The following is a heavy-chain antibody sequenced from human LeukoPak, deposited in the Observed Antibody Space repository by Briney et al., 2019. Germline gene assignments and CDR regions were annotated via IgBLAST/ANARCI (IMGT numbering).Heavy chain of an antibody. J-gene: IGHJ5*02. Sequence: GGSLRLSCAVSGFTFSSYAMSWVRQAPGKGLEWVSAISGSGGSTYYADSVKGRFTISRDNAANSLYLHMDNLRVEDTAVYYCARLGGETTRFDLWGQGALVTVSS. CDR1: GFTFSSYA. D-gene: IGHD3-16*01. CDR3: ARLGGETTRFDL. CDR2: ISGSGGST. V-gene: IGHV3-23*01.